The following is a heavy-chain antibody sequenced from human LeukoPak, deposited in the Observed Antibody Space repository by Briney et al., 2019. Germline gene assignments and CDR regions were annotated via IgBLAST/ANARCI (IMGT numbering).Heavy chain of an antibody. D-gene: IGHD6-25*01. J-gene: IGHJ3*02. CDR1: GFTFSSYD. CDR2: IGIAGDT. CDR3: ARWRAADDAFDI. V-gene: IGHV3-13*01. Sequence: EGSLRLSCAASGFTFSSYDMHWVRQPTGKGLEWVSAIGIAGDTYYLGSVKGRFTISRENAKNSLYLQMNSLRAGDTAVYYCARWRAADDAFDIWGRGTMVTVSS.